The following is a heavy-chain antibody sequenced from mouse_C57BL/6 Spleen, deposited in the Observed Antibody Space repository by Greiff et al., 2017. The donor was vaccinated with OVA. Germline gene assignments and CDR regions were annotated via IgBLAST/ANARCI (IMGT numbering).Heavy chain of an antibody. V-gene: IGHV1-61*01. CDR1: GYTFTSYW. D-gene: IGHD2-1*01. CDR3: ASHYGNYGAY. Sequence: VQLQQPGAELVRPGSSVKLSCKASGYTFTSYWMDWVKQRPGQGLEWIGNIYPSDSETHYNQKFKDKATLTVDKSSSTDYMQLSSLTSEDSAVYYCASHYGNYGAYWGQGTTLTVSS. J-gene: IGHJ2*01. CDR2: IYPSDSET.